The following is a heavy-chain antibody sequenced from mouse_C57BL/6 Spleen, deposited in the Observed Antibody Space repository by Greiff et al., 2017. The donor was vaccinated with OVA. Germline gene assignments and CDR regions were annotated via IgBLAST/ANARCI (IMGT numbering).Heavy chain of an antibody. D-gene: IGHD2-3*01. CDR2: INTNNGGT. Sequence: VQLLHSGPELVKPGASVKISCKASGYTFTDYYMNWVKQSHGKSLEWIGDINTNNGGTSYNQKFKGKATLTVDKSSSTAYMELRSLTSEDSAVYYCAREGDGYSFAYWGQGTLVTVSA. CDR3: AREGDGYSFAY. J-gene: IGHJ3*01. V-gene: IGHV1-26*01. CDR1: GYTFTDYY.